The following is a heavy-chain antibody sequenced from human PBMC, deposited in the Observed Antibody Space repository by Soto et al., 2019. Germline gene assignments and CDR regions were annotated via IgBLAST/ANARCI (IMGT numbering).Heavy chain of an antibody. CDR1: GFTFSTYG. Sequence: QVQLVESGGGVVPPGTSLRLSCAASGFTFSTYGMHWVRQTPGKGLEWVALISYDGTNKYYADSVKGRFTISRDNSKNTLYLQMNSLSAEDTAVYYCAKDVQAYGDYDYYCYGLDVWGQGTTVSVSS. CDR2: ISYDGTNK. D-gene: IGHD4-17*01. CDR3: AKDVQAYGDYDYYCYGLDV. V-gene: IGHV3-30*18. J-gene: IGHJ6*02.